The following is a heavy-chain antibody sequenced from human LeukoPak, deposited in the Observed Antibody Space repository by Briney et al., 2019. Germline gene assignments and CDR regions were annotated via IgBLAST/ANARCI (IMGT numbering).Heavy chain of an antibody. CDR3: AREGTYYYDSSGYLGPDY. V-gene: IGHV1-18*01. J-gene: IGHJ4*02. CDR1: GYTFTSYG. D-gene: IGHD3-22*01. CDR2: ISAYNGNT. Sequence: ASVKVSCKASGYTFTSYGISWVRQAPGQGLAWMGWISAYNGNTNYAQKLQGRVTMTTDTSTSTAYMELRSLRSDDTAVYYCAREGTYYYDSSGYLGPDYWGQGTLVTVSS.